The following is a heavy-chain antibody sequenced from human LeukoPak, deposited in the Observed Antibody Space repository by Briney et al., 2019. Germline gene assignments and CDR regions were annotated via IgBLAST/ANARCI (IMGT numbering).Heavy chain of an antibody. J-gene: IGHJ4*02. Sequence: GGSLRLSCAASGFSFSSYSIHWVRQAPGKGLEWVAVISSDGNSKNFALSVKGRFAISRDNSRNTLFLQMNNLRSEDTALYYCVSPTADYPFLYYFDSWGQGTLVTVSS. CDR1: GFSFSSYS. D-gene: IGHD5-12*01. CDR3: VSPTADYPFLYYFDS. V-gene: IGHV3-30*09. CDR2: ISSDGNSK.